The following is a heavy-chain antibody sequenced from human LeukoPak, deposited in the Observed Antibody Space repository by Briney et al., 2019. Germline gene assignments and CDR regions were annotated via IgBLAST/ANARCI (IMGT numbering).Heavy chain of an antibody. D-gene: IGHD2-2*01. CDR1: GFTFSAYW. CDR3: ATEGVPTTIVAYEF. V-gene: IGHV3-7*05. J-gene: IGHJ4*02. CDR2: INQDGSEK. Sequence: GGSLRLSCAASGFTFSAYWMGWVRQAPGKGLEWVANINQDGSEKYYVASVKGRFTISRGNAKNSLYLQMNSLSAEDTAVYYCATEGVPTTIVAYEFWGQGTLVTVSS.